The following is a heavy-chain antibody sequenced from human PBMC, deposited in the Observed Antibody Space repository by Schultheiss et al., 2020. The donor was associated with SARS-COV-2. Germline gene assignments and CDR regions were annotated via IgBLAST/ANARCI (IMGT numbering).Heavy chain of an antibody. Sequence: GGSLRLSCTASGFTFGDYAMSWVRQAPGKGLEWVGFIRSKAYGGTTEYAASVKGRFTISRDDSKSIAYLQMNSLKTEDTAVYYCTRSAPLPVAATQNDYYYYGMDVWGQGTTVTVSS. CDR2: IRSKAYGGTT. CDR1: GFTFGDYA. J-gene: IGHJ6*02. D-gene: IGHD2-15*01. CDR3: TRSAPLPVAATQNDYYYYGMDV. V-gene: IGHV3-49*04.